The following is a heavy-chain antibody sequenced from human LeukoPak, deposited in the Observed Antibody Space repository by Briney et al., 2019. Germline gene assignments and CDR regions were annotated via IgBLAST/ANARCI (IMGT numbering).Heavy chain of an antibody. CDR1: AASISIYY. D-gene: IGHD1-26*01. V-gene: IGHV4-4*09. CDR2: TYTRGST. CDR3: ARMRGTRLSGPPPHAGVLDV. J-gene: IGHJ6*04. Sequence: PPETLSPTSPLAAASISIYYWSWVPPPPGEWRGWNGYTYTRGSTNYNPTPKSRVTISVATSTNQSSLTPSSVPAADTAIYYCARMRGTRLSGPPPHAGVLDVWGKGTTVAVSS.